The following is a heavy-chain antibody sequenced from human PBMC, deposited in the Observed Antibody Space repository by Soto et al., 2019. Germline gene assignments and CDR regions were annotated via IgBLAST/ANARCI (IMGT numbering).Heavy chain of an antibody. V-gene: IGHV3-53*01. D-gene: IGHD3-10*01. CDR2: IYIGGTT. CDR1: GVSVGSNY. Sequence: LRLSCTASGVSVGSNYMSWVRQPPGKGLEWVSIIYIGGTTYYADSVKGRFTISRDNYKNTLYLQMNSLRAEDTAVYYCASSGSGSYYKDFDYWGQGTLVTVSS. CDR3: ASSGSGSYYKDFDY. J-gene: IGHJ4*02.